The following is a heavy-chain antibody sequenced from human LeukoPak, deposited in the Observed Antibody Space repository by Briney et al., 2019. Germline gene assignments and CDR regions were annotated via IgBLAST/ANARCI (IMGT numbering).Heavy chain of an antibody. Sequence: PGGSLRLSCAASGXTFSSYSMNWVRQAPGKGLEWVSSITSSSNYLYYADSVRGRFTISRDNAKNSLYLQMNSLRAEDTAVYYCARDESDYYYREGAFDIWGQGTMVTVSS. CDR1: GXTFSSYS. CDR3: ARDESDYYYREGAFDI. V-gene: IGHV3-21*01. J-gene: IGHJ3*02. CDR2: ITSSSNYL. D-gene: IGHD3-22*01.